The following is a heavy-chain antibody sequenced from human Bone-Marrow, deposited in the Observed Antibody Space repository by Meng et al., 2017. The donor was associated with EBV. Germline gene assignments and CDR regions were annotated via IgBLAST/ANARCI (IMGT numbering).Heavy chain of an antibody. V-gene: IGHV2-5*02. D-gene: IGHD6-13*01. Sequence: ITLKESGPTMRNPTQTLSLTCTFSWFSLRTSGVGVGCIRQPQGKALGWLSLIYWDDDKRYITSLKSIFTITKDTSENLVVLTMNNKDTVDTATDYCAHTRIAAAGTADYWGQGTLVTVSS. CDR1: WFSLRTSGVG. CDR2: IYWDDDK. CDR3: AHTRIAAAGTADY. J-gene: IGHJ4*02.